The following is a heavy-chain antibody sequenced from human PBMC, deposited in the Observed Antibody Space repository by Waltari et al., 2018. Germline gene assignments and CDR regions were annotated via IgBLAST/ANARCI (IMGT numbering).Heavy chain of an antibody. J-gene: IGHJ4*02. Sequence: QVQLVQSGAEVKKPGAPVKVPCKTSGPIFTDQLVHWVRQAPGKGLEWMGWINPKNGVTKYGQKFQGRLTMTSDTSVSIAHLELSRLKSDDSAVYFCARPESSGSSSLDYWGQGTMVIVSS. CDR1: GPIFTDQL. V-gene: IGHV1-2*02. CDR3: ARPESSGSSSLDY. CDR2: INPKNGVT. D-gene: IGHD6-13*01.